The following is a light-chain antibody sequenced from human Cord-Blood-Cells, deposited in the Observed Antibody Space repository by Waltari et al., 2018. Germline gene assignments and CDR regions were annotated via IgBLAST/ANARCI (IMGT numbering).Light chain of an antibody. Sequence: AMRMTQSPSSFSASTGARVTITCRASQGISRYLAWYQQKPREAPKLLIYAASTLQSVVSSRCSGSASGTDFTLTISCLQSEDFATYYCQQYYSYPLTCGGGTKVEIK. V-gene: IGKV1-8*01. CDR1: QGISRY. CDR2: AAS. J-gene: IGKJ4*01. CDR3: QQYYSYPLT.